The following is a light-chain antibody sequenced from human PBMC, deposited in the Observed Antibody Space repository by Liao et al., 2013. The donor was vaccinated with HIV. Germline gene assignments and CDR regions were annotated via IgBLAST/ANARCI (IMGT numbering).Light chain of an antibody. CDR2: QDN. CDR1: KLGDKY. CDR3: QTWDSTSYV. J-gene: IGLJ1*01. Sequence: SYEVTQPPSVSVSPGQTATITCSGDKLGDKYACWYQQKPGQSPVLVIYQDNQRPSGIPERFSGSTSGNTATLTIRGTQAIDEADYYCQTWDSTSYVFGTGTKVIVL. V-gene: IGLV3-1*01.